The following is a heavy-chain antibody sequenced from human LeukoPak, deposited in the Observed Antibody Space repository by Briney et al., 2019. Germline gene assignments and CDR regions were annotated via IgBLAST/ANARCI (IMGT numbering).Heavy chain of an antibody. Sequence: PSETLSLTCAVSGGSFSGYYWSWIRQPPGKGLEWIGEINHSGSTNYNPSLKSRVTISVDTSKNQFSLKLSSVTAADTAVYYCARDYYDSSGYSPYNWFDPWGQGTLVTVSS. CDR1: GGSFSGYY. D-gene: IGHD3-22*01. CDR3: ARDYYDSSGYSPYNWFDP. V-gene: IGHV4-34*01. J-gene: IGHJ5*02. CDR2: INHSGST.